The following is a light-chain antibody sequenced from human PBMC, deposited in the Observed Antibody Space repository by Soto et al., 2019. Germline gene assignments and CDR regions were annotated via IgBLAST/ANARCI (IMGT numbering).Light chain of an antibody. Sequence: QSVLTQPPSVSAAAGQKVTISCYGSSSNIGKNYVSWYQRLQGTAPKLLIYDNNERSSGIPDRFSGSKSGTSATLGIAGLQTGDEADYYCGTWDTSLSAVVFGGGTQLTVL. CDR3: GTWDTSLSAVV. CDR2: DNN. V-gene: IGLV1-51*01. J-gene: IGLJ2*01. CDR1: SSNIGKNY.